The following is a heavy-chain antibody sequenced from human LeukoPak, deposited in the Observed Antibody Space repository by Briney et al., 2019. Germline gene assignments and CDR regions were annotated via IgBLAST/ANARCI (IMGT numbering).Heavy chain of an antibody. CDR1: GYSISSGYY. CDR2: IYHSGST. CDR3: ARRGYSYVDY. V-gene: IGHV4-38-2*01. Sequence: SETLSLTCAVSGYSISSGYYWGWIRQPPGKGLEWIGSIYHSGSTYYNPSLKSRVTISVDTSKNQFSLKLSSVTAADTAVYYCARRGYSYVDYWGQGTLVTVLS. J-gene: IGHJ4*02. D-gene: IGHD5-18*01.